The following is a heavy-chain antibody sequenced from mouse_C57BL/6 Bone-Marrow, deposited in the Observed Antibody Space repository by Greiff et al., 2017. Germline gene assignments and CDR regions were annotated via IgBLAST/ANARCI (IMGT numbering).Heavy chain of an antibody. CDR2: INPNNGGT. D-gene: IGHD1-1*01. V-gene: IGHV1-22*01. Sequence: EVQLQQSGPELVKPGASVKMSCKASGYTFTDYNMHWVKQSHGKSLEWIGYINPNNGGTSYNQKFRGKATLTVNKSSSTAYMELRSLTSEDSAVYYCARPVVATEAMDYWGQGTSVTVSS. CDR1: GYTFTDYN. CDR3: ARPVVATEAMDY. J-gene: IGHJ4*01.